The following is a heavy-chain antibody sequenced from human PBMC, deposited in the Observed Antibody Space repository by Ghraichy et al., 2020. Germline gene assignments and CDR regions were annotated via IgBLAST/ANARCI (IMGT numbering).Heavy chain of an antibody. J-gene: IGHJ3*02. Sequence: QTLSLTCTVSGGSISSGDYYWSWIRQPPGKGLEWIGYIYYSGSTYYNPSLKSRVTISVDTSKNQFSLKLSSVTAADTAVYYCARERGSWFYAFDIWGQGTMVTVSS. V-gene: IGHV4-30-4*01. D-gene: IGHD6-13*01. CDR2: IYYSGST. CDR1: GGSISSGDYY. CDR3: ARERGSWFYAFDI.